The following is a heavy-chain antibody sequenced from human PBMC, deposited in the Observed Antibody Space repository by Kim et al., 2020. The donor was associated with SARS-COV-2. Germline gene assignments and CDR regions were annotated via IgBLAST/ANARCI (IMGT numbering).Heavy chain of an antibody. CDR3: ARDRITMVRGVITLVDY. Sequence: GGSLRLSCAASGFTFSSYGMHWVRQAPGKGLEWVAVISYDGSNKYYADSVKGRFTISRDNSKNTLYLQMNSLRAEDTALYYCARDRITMVRGVITLVDYWGQGTLVTVSS. CDR2: ISYDGSNK. CDR1: GFTFSSYG. D-gene: IGHD3-10*01. V-gene: IGHV3-33*05. J-gene: IGHJ4*02.